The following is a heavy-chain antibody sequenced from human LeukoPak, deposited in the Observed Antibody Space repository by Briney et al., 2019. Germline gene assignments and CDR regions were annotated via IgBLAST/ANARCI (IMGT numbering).Heavy chain of an antibody. CDR1: GGSISSYY. Sequence: MSSETLSLTCTVSGGSISSYYWSWIRQPAGKGLEWIGRIYTSGSTNYNPSLKSRVTMSVDTSKNQFSLKLSSVTAADTAVYYCARVRARYYDSSGYRKYYYYMDVWGKGTTVTISS. CDR2: IYTSGST. J-gene: IGHJ6*03. D-gene: IGHD3-22*01. V-gene: IGHV4-4*07. CDR3: ARVRARYYDSSGYRKYYYYMDV.